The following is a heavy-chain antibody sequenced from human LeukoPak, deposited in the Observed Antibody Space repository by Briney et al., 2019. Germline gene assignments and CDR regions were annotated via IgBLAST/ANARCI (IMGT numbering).Heavy chain of an antibody. V-gene: IGHV3-30-3*01. CDR2: ISYDGSNK. D-gene: IGHD3-22*01. J-gene: IGHJ6*02. CDR3: AREPYDISGYGMDV. CDR1: GFTFSSYA. Sequence: GGSLRLSCAASGFTFSSYAMHWVRQAPGKGLEWVAVISYDGSNKYYADSVKGRFTTSRDNSKSALFLEMNSLRGEDTAVYYCAREPYDISGYGMDVWGQGTMVTVSS.